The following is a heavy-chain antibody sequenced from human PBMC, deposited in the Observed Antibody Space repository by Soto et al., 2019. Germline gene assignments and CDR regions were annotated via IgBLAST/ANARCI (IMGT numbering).Heavy chain of an antibody. CDR3: AHGGKGNWNRNAFDI. V-gene: IGHV3-23*01. Sequence: PEGSLRLSCAASGFTFSSYAMSWVRQAPGKGLEWVSAISGSGGSTYYADSVRGRFTISRDNSKNTLYLQMNSLRAEDTAVYYCAHGGKGNWNRNAFDIWGQGTMVTVSS. CDR2: ISGSGGST. J-gene: IGHJ3*02. CDR1: GFTFSSYA. D-gene: IGHD1-1*01.